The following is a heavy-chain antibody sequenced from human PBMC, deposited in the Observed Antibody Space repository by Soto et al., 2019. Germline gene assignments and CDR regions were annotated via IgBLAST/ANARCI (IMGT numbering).Heavy chain of an antibody. D-gene: IGHD2-21*01. CDR1: GFTGSRNY. V-gene: IGHV3-53*01. Sequence: GILRLSCAASGFTGSRNYMSWVRQAPGRGLEWVSGIFSGGSVYYADSVKGRFTISRDDSKTTLYLQMNSLRAEDTAIYYCTRSPPSCCPSESWGQGTPVTVSS. J-gene: IGHJ4*02. CDR2: IFSGGSV. CDR3: TRSPPSCCPSES.